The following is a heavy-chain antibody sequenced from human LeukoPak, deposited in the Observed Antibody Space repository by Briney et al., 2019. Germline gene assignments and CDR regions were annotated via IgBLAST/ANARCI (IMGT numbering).Heavy chain of an antibody. Sequence: GGSLGLSCAASGFTFSDYYMSWIRQAPGKGLEWVSYISSSGSTIYYADSVKGRFTISRDNAKNSLYLQMNSLRAEDTAVYYCARTLITMVRGVIGYWGQGTLVTVSS. CDR1: GFTFSDYY. CDR3: ARTLITMVRGVIGY. D-gene: IGHD3-10*01. V-gene: IGHV3-11*01. J-gene: IGHJ4*02. CDR2: ISSSGSTI.